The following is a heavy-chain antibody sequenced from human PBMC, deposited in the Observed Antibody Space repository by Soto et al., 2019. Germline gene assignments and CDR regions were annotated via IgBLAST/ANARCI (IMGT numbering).Heavy chain of an antibody. CDR2: MFSTGSS. D-gene: IGHD3-16*02. V-gene: IGHV4-39*02. J-gene: IGHJ4*02. CDR3: ASRYCQLSAGYRYYESFDFDN. Sequence: PSETLSLTCAVSGASISNTSYFWGWIRQPPGKGLEWVGKMFSTGSSTYNPSLKGRVTFSVDMSKNHFSLRLFSMTASDTAVYFCASRYCQLSAGYRYYESFDFDNWGPGTRVTAPQ. CDR1: GASISNTSYF.